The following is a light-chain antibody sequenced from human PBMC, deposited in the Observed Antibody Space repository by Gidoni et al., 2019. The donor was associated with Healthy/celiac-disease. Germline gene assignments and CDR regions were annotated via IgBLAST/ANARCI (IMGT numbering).Light chain of an antibody. J-gene: IGKJ1*01. Sequence: DIQMTQSPSSLSASGGDRVTITCRASQSISSYLNWYQQKPGKAPKLLIYAASSLQRGVPPIFRGSGSWTDFTLTISCLQPEYFATYYCQHSYSTPWTFGQGTKVEIK. V-gene: IGKV1-39*01. CDR3: QHSYSTPWT. CDR2: AAS. CDR1: QSISSY.